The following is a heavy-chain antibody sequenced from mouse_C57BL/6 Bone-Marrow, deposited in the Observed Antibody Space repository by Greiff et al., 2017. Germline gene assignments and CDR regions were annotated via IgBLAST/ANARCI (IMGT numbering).Heavy chain of an antibody. CDR1: GYTFTSYT. V-gene: IGHV1-4*01. D-gene: IGHD1-1*01. J-gene: IGHJ2*01. CDR3: ASNNGRSYYFDY. CDR2: INPSSGYT. Sequence: QVQLQQSGAELARPGASVKMSCKASGYTFTSYTMHWVKQRPGQGLEWIGYINPSSGYTKYSQQIEDKATLTADKSSSTAYLQLSSLSSEDSAVYYCASNNGRSYYFDYWGQGTTLTVSS.